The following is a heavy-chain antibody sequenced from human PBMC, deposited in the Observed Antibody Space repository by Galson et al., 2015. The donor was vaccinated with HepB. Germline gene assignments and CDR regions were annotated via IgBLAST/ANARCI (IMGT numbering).Heavy chain of an antibody. CDR1: GYSFTSYW. CDR3: AGEYSSSSGGGYYYYGMDV. Sequence: QSGAEVKKPGESLKISCKGSGYSFTSYWIGWVRQMPGKGLEWMGRIDPSDSYTNYSPSFQGHVTISADKSISTAYLQWSSLKASDTAMYYCAGEYSSSSGGGYYYYGMDVWGQGTTVTVSS. CDR2: IDPSDSYT. V-gene: IGHV5-10-1*01. J-gene: IGHJ6*02. D-gene: IGHD6-6*01.